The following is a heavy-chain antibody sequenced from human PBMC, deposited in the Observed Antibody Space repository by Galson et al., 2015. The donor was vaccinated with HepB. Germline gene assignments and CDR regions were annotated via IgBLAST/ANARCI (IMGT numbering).Heavy chain of an antibody. V-gene: IGHV1-18*01. J-gene: IGHJ5*02. CDR1: GYTFSSYF. CDR2: ISAYNRNT. D-gene: IGHD2-15*01. Sequence: SVKVSCKASGYTFSSYFITWVRQAPGQGLEWMGCISAYNRNTNYAQKFQGRVTMTTDTSTSTAYMELRSLRSDDTAVYYCARGALRVVVGATQNNWFDPWGQGTLVTVSS. CDR3: ARGALRVVVGATQNNWFDP.